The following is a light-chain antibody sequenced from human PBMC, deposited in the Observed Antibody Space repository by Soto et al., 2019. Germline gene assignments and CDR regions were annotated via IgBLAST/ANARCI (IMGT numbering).Light chain of an antibody. CDR1: SSDVGGYKY. Sequence: QSALTQPASVSGSPGQSITISCTGTSSDVGGYKYVSWYQQYPGKAPKLMIYEVSNRPSGVSNRFSGSKSGNTASLTISGLQAEDEADYYCSSYTSSSTSYVVFGGGTKLTVL. J-gene: IGLJ2*01. CDR3: SSYTSSSTSYVV. CDR2: EVS. V-gene: IGLV2-14*01.